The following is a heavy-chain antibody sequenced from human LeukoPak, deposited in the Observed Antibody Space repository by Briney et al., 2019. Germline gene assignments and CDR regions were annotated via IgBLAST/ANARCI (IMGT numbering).Heavy chain of an antibody. V-gene: IGHV3-21*04. CDR2: ISSSSSYI. Sequence: GGSLRLSCAASGYTFSSYSMNWVRQAPGKGLEWVSSISSSSSYIYYADSVKGRFTISRDNAKNSLYLQMNSLRAEDTAVYYCARGGRRDGYIRVYDAFDIWGQGTMVTVSS. CDR3: ARGGRRDGYIRVYDAFDI. CDR1: GYTFSSYS. J-gene: IGHJ3*02. D-gene: IGHD5-24*01.